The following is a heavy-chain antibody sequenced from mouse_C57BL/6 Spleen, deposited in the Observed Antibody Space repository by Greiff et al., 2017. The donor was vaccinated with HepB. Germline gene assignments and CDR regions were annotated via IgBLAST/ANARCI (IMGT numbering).Heavy chain of an antibody. Sequence: QVQLQQSGPELVKPGASVKLSCKASGYTFTSYDINWVKQRPGQGLEWIGWIYPRDGSTKYNEKFKGKATLTVDTSSSTAYMELHSLTSEDSAVYFCARGQFYDGYYVYFDYWGQGTTLTVSS. CDR3: ARGQFYDGYYVYFDY. CDR2: IYPRDGST. D-gene: IGHD2-3*01. J-gene: IGHJ2*01. V-gene: IGHV1-85*01. CDR1: GYTFTSYD.